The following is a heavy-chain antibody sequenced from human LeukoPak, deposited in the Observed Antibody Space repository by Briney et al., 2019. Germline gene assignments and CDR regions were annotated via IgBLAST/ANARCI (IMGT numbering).Heavy chain of an antibody. Sequence: PGGSLRLSCAASGFTFSSYSMNWVRQAPGKGLEWVSYISSSSSTIYYADSVKGRFTISRDNAKNSLYLQMNSLRAEDTAVYYCARAISGGNSDGYYYYMDVWGKGTTVTVSS. CDR1: GFTFSSYS. CDR2: ISSSSSTI. CDR3: ARAISGGNSDGYYYYMDV. J-gene: IGHJ6*03. V-gene: IGHV3-48*01. D-gene: IGHD4-23*01.